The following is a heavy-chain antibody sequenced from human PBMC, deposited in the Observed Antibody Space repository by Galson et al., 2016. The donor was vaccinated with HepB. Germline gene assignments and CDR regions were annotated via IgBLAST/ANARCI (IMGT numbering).Heavy chain of an antibody. CDR2: IVSSGSKT. CDR3: ARDGNPISVVTSYYYYGMNV. CDR1: GGSISSSDW. D-gene: IGHD4-23*01. Sequence: ETLSLTCAVSGGSISSSDWWSWVRQAPGKGLEWVSSIVSSGSKTYYADSVQGRFNISSDNSKTSLYLQMNSLRAEDTAVHFCARDGNPISVVTSYYYYGMNVWGQGTTVTVSS. J-gene: IGHJ6*02. V-gene: IGHV3-21*01.